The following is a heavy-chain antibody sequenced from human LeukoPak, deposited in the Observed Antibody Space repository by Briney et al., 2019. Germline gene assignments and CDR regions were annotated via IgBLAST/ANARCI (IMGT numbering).Heavy chain of an antibody. D-gene: IGHD3-10*01. J-gene: IGHJ4*02. Sequence: ASVTVSFTASGYPFIIYVIHWVRQAPGQRLEWMGWINPDNGNAEYSQKFQGRITITRDPSATTAYMELSSLTSEDMAMYYCAKDRGGTGDFDYWGQGTLVTVSS. CDR1: GYPFIIYV. CDR2: INPDNGNA. V-gene: IGHV1-3*01. CDR3: AKDRGGTGDFDY.